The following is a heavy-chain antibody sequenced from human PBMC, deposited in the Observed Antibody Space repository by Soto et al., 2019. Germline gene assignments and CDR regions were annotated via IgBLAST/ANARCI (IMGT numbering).Heavy chain of an antibody. D-gene: IGHD2-8*01. CDR2: IIPIFGTA. V-gene: IGHV1-69*01. J-gene: IGHJ5*02. CDR1: GGTFSSYA. Sequence: QVQLVQSGAEVKKLGSSVKVSCKASGGTFSSYAISWVRQAPGQGLEWMGGIIPIFGTANYAQKFQGRVTITADESTSTAYMELSSLRSEDTAVYYCARDLSPGYCTNGVCSYNWFDPWGQGTLVTVSS. CDR3: ARDLSPGYCTNGVCSYNWFDP.